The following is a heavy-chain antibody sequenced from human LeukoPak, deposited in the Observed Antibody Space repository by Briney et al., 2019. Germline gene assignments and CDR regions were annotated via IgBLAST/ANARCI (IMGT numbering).Heavy chain of an antibody. J-gene: IGHJ6*04. D-gene: IGHD2-15*01. CDR3: ARRGCSGGSCSLLGYYYYGMDV. CDR2: ITPSSGST. CDR1: GYTFTSYN. Sequence: GASEKVSCKASGYTFTSYNMHWVRQAPRQGLEWMGIITPSSGSTSYAQKFQGRVTMTRDTSTSTVYMELSSLRSEDTAVYYCARRGCSGGSCSLLGYYYYGMDVWGKGTTVTVSS. V-gene: IGHV1-46*01.